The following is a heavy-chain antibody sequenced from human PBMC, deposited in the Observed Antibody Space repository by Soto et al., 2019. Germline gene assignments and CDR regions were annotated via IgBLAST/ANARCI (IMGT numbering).Heavy chain of an antibody. CDR3: AGGGVRGVITRTRDYYGMDV. V-gene: IGHV5-51*01. CDR1: GYSFANYW. CDR2: IYPGDSDT. J-gene: IGHJ6*02. D-gene: IGHD3-10*01. Sequence: GESLKISCKGSGYSFANYWIVWVRQMPGKGLEWMGIIYPGDSDTRYSPSFQGQVTISADKSISTAYLQWSSLKASDTAMYYCAGGGVRGVITRTRDYYGMDVWVQGTTVTVSS.